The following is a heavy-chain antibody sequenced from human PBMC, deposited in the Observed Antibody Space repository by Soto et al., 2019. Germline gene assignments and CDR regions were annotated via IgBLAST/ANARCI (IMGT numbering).Heavy chain of an antibody. CDR3: ARGQEGIVATH. D-gene: IGHD5-12*01. CDR2: IKDGGVT. CDR1: GGSLTGYY. J-gene: IGHJ4*02. V-gene: IGHV4-34*01. Sequence: QVHLQQWGAGLLKPSETLSLTCAVNGGSLTGYYWSWIRQPPGKGLEWMGEIKDGGVTNYSPSLKGRVTMSADTSKNQFSLKLNSVTAADTAVYYCARGQEGIVATHWDQGTLVTVSS.